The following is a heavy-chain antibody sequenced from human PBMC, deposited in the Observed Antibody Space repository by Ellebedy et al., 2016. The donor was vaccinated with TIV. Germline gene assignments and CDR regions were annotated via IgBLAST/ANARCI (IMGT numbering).Heavy chain of an antibody. D-gene: IGHD5-18*01. J-gene: IGHJ4*02. V-gene: IGHV3-48*02. CDR2: ISSSSSTI. CDR1: GFIFSSYS. CDR3: ARDRGGYTYGNFDY. Sequence: GESLKISXAASGFIFSSYSMNWVRQAPGKGLEWVSYISSSSSTIHYADSVKGRFTISRDNAKNSLYLQMNSLRDEDTAVYYCARDRGGYTYGNFDYWGQGTLVTVSS.